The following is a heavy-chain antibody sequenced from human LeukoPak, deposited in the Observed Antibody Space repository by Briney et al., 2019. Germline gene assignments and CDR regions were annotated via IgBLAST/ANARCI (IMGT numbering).Heavy chain of an antibody. CDR1: GGFISSYY. J-gene: IGHJ4*02. Sequence: SETLSLTCTVSGGFISSYYWSWIRQPPGKGLEWIGYIYYSGSTNYNPSLKSRVTISVDTSKNQFSLKLSSVTAADTAVYYCARVAQVPVRGYSYGHFDYWGQGTLVTVSS. CDR2: IYYSGST. CDR3: ARVAQVPVRGYSYGHFDY. V-gene: IGHV4-59*01. D-gene: IGHD5-18*01.